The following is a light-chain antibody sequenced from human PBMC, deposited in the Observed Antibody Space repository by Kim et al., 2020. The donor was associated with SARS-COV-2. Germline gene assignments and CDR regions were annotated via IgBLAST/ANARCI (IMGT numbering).Light chain of an antibody. V-gene: IGKV1-5*03. CDR1: QSISDW. CDR3: QQFNSYST. J-gene: IGKJ1*01. Sequence: DIQMTQSPSTLSASVGDRVTITCRASQSISDWLAWYQQKPGKAPKLLIYKASNVESEVPSRFSGSGFGTEFTLTISSLRPDDFATYSGQQFNSYSTFVQRTKVYI. CDR2: KAS.